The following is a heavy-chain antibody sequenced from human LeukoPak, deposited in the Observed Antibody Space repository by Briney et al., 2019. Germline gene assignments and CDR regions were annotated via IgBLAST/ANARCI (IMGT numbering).Heavy chain of an antibody. CDR3: ARSNPVGATGWFDP. CDR1: GGSISSGDYY. J-gene: IGHJ5*02. CDR2: IYYSGST. Sequence: SQTLSLTCTVSGGSISSGDYYWSWIRQPPGKGLEWIGYIYYSGSTYYNPSLKSPLTISVDTSKNQFSLKLSSVTAADTAVYYCARSNPVGATGWFDPWGQGTLVTVSS. V-gene: IGHV4-30-4*08. D-gene: IGHD1-26*01.